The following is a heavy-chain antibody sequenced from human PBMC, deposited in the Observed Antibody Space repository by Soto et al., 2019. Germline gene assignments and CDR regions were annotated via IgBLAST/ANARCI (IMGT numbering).Heavy chain of an antibody. CDR2: INHSAST. J-gene: IGHJ5*01. CDR3: ARGKGERRITMVRGVINTNNWVDS. Sequence: QVQLQQWGAGLLKPSETLSLTCAVSGGSFSGYYWSWIRQPPGKGLEWIGEINHSASTNDNPALKGGGAISVGTCKNQFVLKLSSVTAADTAVYYCARGKGERRITMVRGVINTNNWVDSWGEGTLVSVSS. D-gene: IGHD3-10*01. V-gene: IGHV4-34*01. CDR1: GGSFSGYY.